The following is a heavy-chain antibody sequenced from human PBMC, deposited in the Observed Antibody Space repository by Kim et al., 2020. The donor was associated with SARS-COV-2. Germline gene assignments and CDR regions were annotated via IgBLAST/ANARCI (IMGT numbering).Heavy chain of an antibody. Sequence: GGSLRLSCAASGFTFSDYYMSWIRQAPGKGLEWVSYISSSGSTIYYADSVKGRFTISRDNAKNSLYLQMNSLRAEDTAVYYCARGGCSGGSCYPGYYYDSSFFDYWGQGTLVTVSS. CDR1: GFTFSDYY. J-gene: IGHJ4*02. CDR3: ARGGCSGGSCYPGYYYDSSFFDY. CDR2: ISSSGSTI. V-gene: IGHV3-11*01. D-gene: IGHD2-15*01.